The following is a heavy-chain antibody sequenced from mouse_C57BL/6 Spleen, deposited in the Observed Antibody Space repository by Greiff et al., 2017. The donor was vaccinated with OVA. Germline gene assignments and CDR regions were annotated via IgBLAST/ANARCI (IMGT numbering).Heavy chain of an antibody. CDR2: ISSGSSTI. V-gene: IGHV5-17*01. Sequence: EVQLQQSGGGLVKPGGSLKLSCAASGFTFSDYGMHWVRQAPEKGLEWVAYISSGSSTIYYADTVKGRFTISRDNAKNTLFLQMTSLRSEDAAMYCCARWGYYGNYDYFDYWGQRTTLTVSS. D-gene: IGHD2-1*01. CDR1: GFTFSDYG. CDR3: ARWGYYGNYDYFDY. J-gene: IGHJ2*01.